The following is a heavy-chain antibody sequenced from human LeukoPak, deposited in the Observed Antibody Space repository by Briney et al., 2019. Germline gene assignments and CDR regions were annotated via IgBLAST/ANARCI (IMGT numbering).Heavy chain of an antibody. CDR1: AFTFSSYA. D-gene: IGHD3-22*01. CDR2: ISGGGGLT. Sequence: PGGSLRLSSAAAAFTFSSYAMSWVRQAPGKGLEWGSAISGGGGLTYCVYSVKGRFTISRDNSKNTLDLQMNSLRAEDTAVYHRAKVRRYYDSSGYAEKVFDYWGQGTLVTVSS. J-gene: IGHJ4*02. CDR3: AKVRRYYDSSGYAEKVFDY. V-gene: IGHV3-23*01.